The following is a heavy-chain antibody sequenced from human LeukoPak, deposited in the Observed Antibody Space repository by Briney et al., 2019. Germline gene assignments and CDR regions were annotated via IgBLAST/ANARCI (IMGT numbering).Heavy chain of an antibody. Sequence: GGSLRLSCVASVFSFSRFGMHWVRQAPGKGLQWVAFVQHDGNNKVYGDFVRGRFTISRDNSKNTLYLQLNTLRPEDTAVYHCAKDVVGQQWPENYWGQGTLVTVSS. V-gene: IGHV3-30*02. J-gene: IGHJ4*02. D-gene: IGHD6-19*01. CDR2: VQHDGNNK. CDR3: AKDVVGQQWPENY. CDR1: VFSFSRFG.